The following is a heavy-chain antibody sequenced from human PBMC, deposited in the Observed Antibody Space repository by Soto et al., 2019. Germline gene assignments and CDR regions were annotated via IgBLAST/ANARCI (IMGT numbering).Heavy chain of an antibody. CDR1: GGSISSYY. V-gene: IGHV4-59*01. J-gene: IGHJ4*02. CDR3: ARLEYYYGSGSYYNMFDY. Sequence: PSETLSLTCTVSGGSISSYYWSWIRQPPGKGLEWIGYIYYSESTNYNPSLKSRVTISVDTSKNQFSLKLSSVTAADTAVYYCARLEYYYGSGSYYNMFDYWGQGTLVTVSS. D-gene: IGHD3-10*01. CDR2: IYYSEST.